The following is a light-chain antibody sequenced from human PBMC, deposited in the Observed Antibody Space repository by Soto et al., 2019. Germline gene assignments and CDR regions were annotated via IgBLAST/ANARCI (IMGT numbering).Light chain of an antibody. CDR2: EVT. Sequence: QSVLTQPASVSGSPGQSITVSCTGTSNDVASYNYVSWYQHHPGKAPTLIIFEVTYRPSGVSDRFSGSKSDNTASLTISGLQTEDEAEYYCSSFTSNGTVVFGGGTKLTVL. CDR1: SNDVASYNY. V-gene: IGLV2-14*01. J-gene: IGLJ2*01. CDR3: SSFTSNGTVV.